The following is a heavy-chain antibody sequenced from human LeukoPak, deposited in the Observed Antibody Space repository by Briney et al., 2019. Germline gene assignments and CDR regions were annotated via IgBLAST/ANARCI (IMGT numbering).Heavy chain of an antibody. J-gene: IGHJ4*02. V-gene: IGHV3-23*01. CDR1: VFTFSSYT. D-gene: IGHD7-27*01. CDR3: AKDGGLWVSAHWGDS. CDR2: ITTSDGNT. Sequence: GGSLRLSCAASVFTFSSYTMSWVRQAPRKGQEWVSTITTSDGNTYYADSVKGRFTVSRDNSKNTLFLQMNSLRAEDTAVYYCAKDGGLWVSAHWGDSWGRGTLVTVSS.